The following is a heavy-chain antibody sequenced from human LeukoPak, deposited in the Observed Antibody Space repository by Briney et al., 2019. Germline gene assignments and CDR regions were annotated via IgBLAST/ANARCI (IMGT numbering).Heavy chain of an antibody. J-gene: IGHJ1*01. CDR2: INPHSGVT. CDR1: GFTFTAYY. CDR3: VRQGNELPPQTFEN. D-gene: IGHD4-23*01. Sequence: ASVKGSCKASGFTFTAYYIHWVRQAPGQGLEWMGYINPHSGVTSSPQNFQGRVTMTTDTSISAAYMELSSLISDDTAMYYCVRQGNELPPQTFENWGPGTMVNVSS. V-gene: IGHV1-2*02.